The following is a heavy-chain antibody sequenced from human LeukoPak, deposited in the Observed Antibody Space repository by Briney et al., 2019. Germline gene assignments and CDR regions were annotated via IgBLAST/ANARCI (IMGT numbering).Heavy chain of an antibody. CDR3: ATSIAARPGWFDP. D-gene: IGHD6-6*01. V-gene: IGHV4-59*01. J-gene: IGHJ5*02. CDR1: GGSISSYY. CDR2: IYYSGST. Sequence: PSETLSLTCTVSGGSISSYYWSWIRQPPGKGLEWIGYIYYSGSTNYNPSLKSRVTISVDTSKNPFSLKLSSVTAADTAVYYCATSIAARPGWFDPWGQGTLVTVSS.